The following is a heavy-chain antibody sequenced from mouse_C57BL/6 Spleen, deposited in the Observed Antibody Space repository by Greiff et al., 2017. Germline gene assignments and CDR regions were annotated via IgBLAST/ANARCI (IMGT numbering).Heavy chain of an antibody. CDR2: ISYDGSN. V-gene: IGHV3-6*01. J-gene: IGHJ1*03. Sequence: EVQVVESGPGLVKPSQSLSLTCSVTGYSITSGYYWNWIRQFPGNKLEWMGYISYDGSNNYNPSLKNRISITRDTSKNQFFLKLNSVTTEDTATYYCASTVVHWYFDVWGTGTTVTVSS. CDR3: ASTVVHWYFDV. CDR1: GYSITSGYY. D-gene: IGHD1-1*01.